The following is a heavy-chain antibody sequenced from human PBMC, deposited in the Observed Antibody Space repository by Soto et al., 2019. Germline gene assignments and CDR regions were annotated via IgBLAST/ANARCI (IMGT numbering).Heavy chain of an antibody. CDR1: GFTFSSYA. CDR3: ARGSPLGSSGYYYYYYYGMDV. D-gene: IGHD3-22*01. J-gene: IGHJ6*02. Sequence: GGSLRLSCAASGFTFSSYAMHWVRQAPGKGLEWVAVISYDGSNKYYADSVKGRFTISRDNSKNTLCLQMNSLRAEDTAVYYCARGSPLGSSGYYYYYYYGMDVWGQGTTVTVSS. V-gene: IGHV3-30*04. CDR2: ISYDGSNK.